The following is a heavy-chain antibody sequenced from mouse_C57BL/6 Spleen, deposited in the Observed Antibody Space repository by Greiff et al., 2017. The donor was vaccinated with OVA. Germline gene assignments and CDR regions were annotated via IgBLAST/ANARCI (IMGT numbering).Heavy chain of an antibody. CDR3: ARGRLDSSGYDYFDY. Sequence: EVHLVESGPGLVKPSQSLSLTCSVTGYSITSGYYWNWIRQFPGNKLEWMGYISYDGSNNYNPSLKNRISITRDTSKNQFFLKLNSVTTEDTATYYCARGRLDSSGYDYFDYWGQGTTLTVSS. CDR1: GYSITSGYY. D-gene: IGHD3-2*02. CDR2: ISYDGSN. V-gene: IGHV3-6*01. J-gene: IGHJ2*01.